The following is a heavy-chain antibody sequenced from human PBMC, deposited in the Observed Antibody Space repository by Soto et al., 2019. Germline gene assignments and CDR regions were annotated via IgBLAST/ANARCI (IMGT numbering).Heavy chain of an antibody. CDR1: VWSLSGYA. D-gene: IGHD5-12*01. J-gene: IGHJ3*02. CDR3: ARARLQFSDDAFDI. V-gene: IGHV1-69*13. Sequence: VKRDWKSAVWSLSGYAISWVRQDLGQRLEWXGGXXPXXGXAXXXQXXXGRVTITADESTSTAYMELSSLRSEDTAVYYCARARLQFSDDAFDIWGQGTMVTVSS. CDR2: XXPXXGXA.